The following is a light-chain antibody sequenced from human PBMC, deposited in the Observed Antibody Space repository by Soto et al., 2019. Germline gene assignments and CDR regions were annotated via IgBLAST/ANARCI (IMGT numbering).Light chain of an antibody. CDR3: LLSYNGPYV. Sequence: QAVVTHEPSLTVSPGGTVPLTFGSSTGAVTNGHYPYWFQQKPGQAPRTLIYDTTNRHSWTPARFSGSLLGGKAALTLSGAQPEDEAEYYCLLSYNGPYVFGTGTKV. CDR1: TGAVTNGHY. CDR2: DTT. V-gene: IGLV7-46*01. J-gene: IGLJ1*01.